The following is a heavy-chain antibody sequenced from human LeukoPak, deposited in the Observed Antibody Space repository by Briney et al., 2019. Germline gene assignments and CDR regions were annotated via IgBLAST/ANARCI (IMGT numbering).Heavy chain of an antibody. CDR3: ARDPDIVVVPAAMVFSI. Sequence: WASVKVSCKASGYTFTGYYMHWVRQAPGQGLEWMGWINPNSGGTNYAQKFQGRVTMTRDTSISTAYMELSRLRSDDTAVYYCARDPDIVVVPAAMVFSIWGQGTLVTVSS. CDR1: GYTFTGYY. D-gene: IGHD2-2*01. CDR2: INPNSGGT. V-gene: IGHV1-2*02. J-gene: IGHJ4*02.